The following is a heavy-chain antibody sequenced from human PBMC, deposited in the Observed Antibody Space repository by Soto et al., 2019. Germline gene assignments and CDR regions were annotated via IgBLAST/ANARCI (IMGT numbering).Heavy chain of an antibody. D-gene: IGHD2-15*01. CDR1: GFTFGNYA. CDR2: ITGIDGRT. CDR3: AKDRGPYCSGGICYPPSWFDT. V-gene: IGHV3-23*01. J-gene: IGHJ5*02. Sequence: GGSLRLSCVGSGFTFGNYAMSWVRQAPGKGLEWVSSITGIDGRTYYADSVKGRFTISRDNPKNTLYLQMNNLRAEDTAMFYCAKDRGPYCSGGICYPPSWFDTWGQGTPVTVSS.